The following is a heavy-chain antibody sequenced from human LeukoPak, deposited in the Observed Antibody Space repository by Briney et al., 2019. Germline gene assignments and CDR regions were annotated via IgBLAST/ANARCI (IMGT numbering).Heavy chain of an antibody. Sequence: ASVKVSCKASGYTFTGYYMHWVRQAPGQGLEWMGWINPNSGGTNYAQNFQGRVTMTRDTSINTVYMDLSRLRTDDTAVYYCARYGAMVDYYGSGSHDYWGQGTLVTVSS. CDR1: GYTFTGYY. J-gene: IGHJ4*02. CDR2: INPNSGGT. D-gene: IGHD3-10*01. CDR3: ARYGAMVDYYGSGSHDY. V-gene: IGHV1-2*02.